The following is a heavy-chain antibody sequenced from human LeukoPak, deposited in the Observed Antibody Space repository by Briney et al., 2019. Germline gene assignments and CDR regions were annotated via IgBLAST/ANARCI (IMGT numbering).Heavy chain of an antibody. CDR2: ISSRSSTI. CDR1: GFTFSTYN. Sequence: GGSLRLSCAASGFTFSTYNMNWVRQAPGKGLEWVSYISSRSSTIYYADSVKGRRTISRDNAKNSLYLQMNSLRAEDTAVYYCARDEGNTGYYYWGQGTLVTVSS. J-gene: IGHJ4*02. D-gene: IGHD3-9*01. CDR3: ARDEGNTGYYY. V-gene: IGHV3-48*04.